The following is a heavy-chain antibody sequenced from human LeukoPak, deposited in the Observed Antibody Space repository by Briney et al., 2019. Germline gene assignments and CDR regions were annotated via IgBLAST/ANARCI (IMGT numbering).Heavy chain of an antibody. CDR2: ISDNGGIT. CDR1: GLTFNIYT. CDR3: AKSRGIYDNSGWRTFDS. J-gene: IGHJ4*02. V-gene: IGHV3-23*01. Sequence: GGSLRLSCATSGLTFNIYTMSWVRQAPGKGLEWVSIISDNGGITYYADSVKGRFTISRDNSKNTLYLQMNSLRAGDTAIYYCAKSRGIYDNSGWRTFDSWGQGTLVTVSS. D-gene: IGHD6-19*01.